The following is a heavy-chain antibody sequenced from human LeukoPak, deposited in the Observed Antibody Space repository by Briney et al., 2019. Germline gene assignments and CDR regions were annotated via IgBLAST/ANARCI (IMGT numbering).Heavy chain of an antibody. D-gene: IGHD3-16*01. V-gene: IGHV4-31*03. CDR2: ISYSGST. CDR3: ARTIMITFGGVNWFDP. J-gene: IGHJ5*02. CDR1: GGSISSGGYH. Sequence: SETLSLTCTVSGGSISSGGYHWSWIRQHPEKGLEWVGHISYSGSTHYNPSLKSRVSISVDTSKNQFSLKLTSVPAADTAVYYCARTIMITFGGVNWFDPWGQGSLVTVSS.